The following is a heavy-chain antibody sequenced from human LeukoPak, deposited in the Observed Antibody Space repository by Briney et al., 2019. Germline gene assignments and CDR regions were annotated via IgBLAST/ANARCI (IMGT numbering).Heavy chain of an antibody. D-gene: IGHD6-19*01. J-gene: IGHJ5*02. CDR3: ARAHSSGWSSWFDP. Sequence: GGSMRLSCAASGFTFSSYWMHWVRQAPGKGLVWVSRINSDGSSTSYAASVKGRFTISRDNAKNTLYLQMNSLRAEDTAVYYCARAHSSGWSSWFDPWGQGTLVTVSS. CDR1: GFTFSSYW. V-gene: IGHV3-74*01. CDR2: INSDGSST.